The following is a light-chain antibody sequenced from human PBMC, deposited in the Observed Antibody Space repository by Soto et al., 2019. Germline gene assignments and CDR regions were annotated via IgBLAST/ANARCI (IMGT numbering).Light chain of an antibody. Sequence: DIQMTQSPSTLSAFVGARVTITCRASQTIRNYLAWYQQKPGKAPDLLIYDASSLENEVPSRFSGSGFGTEFPLTISSLQPDDSATYYCQQYGLQGTFGQGTKVDIK. CDR1: QTIRNY. CDR3: QQYGLQGT. V-gene: IGKV1-5*01. J-gene: IGKJ1*01. CDR2: DAS.